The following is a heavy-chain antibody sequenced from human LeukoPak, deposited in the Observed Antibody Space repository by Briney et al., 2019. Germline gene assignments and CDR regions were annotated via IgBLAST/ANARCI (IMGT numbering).Heavy chain of an antibody. Sequence: GGSLRLSCAASGFTFSSYGMHWVRQAPGKGLEWVAVIWYGGSNKYYADSVKGRFTISRDNSKNTLYLQMNSLRAEDTAVYYCARAREGSSWSLFDYWGQGTLVTVSS. D-gene: IGHD6-13*01. CDR3: ARAREGSSWSLFDY. J-gene: IGHJ4*02. CDR1: GFTFSSYG. CDR2: IWYGGSNK. V-gene: IGHV3-33*01.